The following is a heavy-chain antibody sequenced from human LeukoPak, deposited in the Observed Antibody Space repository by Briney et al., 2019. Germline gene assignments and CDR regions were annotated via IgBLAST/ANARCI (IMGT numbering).Heavy chain of an antibody. D-gene: IGHD3-10*01. J-gene: IGHJ6*02. CDR1: GYAFPSYF. CDR2: INPTGGST. V-gene: IGHV1-46*01. CDR3: ASSGRYYYGSGTDKQLLYYYYYYGMDV. Sequence: ASVKVSCKASGYAFPSYFMHWVRQAPGQGLEWMGIINPTGGSTTYAQKFQGRVTITADESTSTAYMELSSLRSEDTAVYYCASSGRYYYGSGTDKQLLYYYYYYGMDVWGQGTTVTVSS.